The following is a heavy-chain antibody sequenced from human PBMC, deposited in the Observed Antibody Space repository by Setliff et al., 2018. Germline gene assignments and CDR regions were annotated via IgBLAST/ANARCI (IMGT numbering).Heavy chain of an antibody. J-gene: IGHJ5*02. V-gene: IGHV4-34*01. D-gene: IGHD3-10*01. CDR3: ARGKGTWVLLRWFDP. Sequence: SETLSLTCAVYGGSFSGYYWSWIRQPPGKGLEWIGEINHSGSTNYTPSLKSRVTISVDTSKNQFSLKLSSVTAADTAVYYCARGKGTWVLLRWFDPWGQGTLVTVSS. CDR2: INHSGST. CDR1: GGSFSGYY.